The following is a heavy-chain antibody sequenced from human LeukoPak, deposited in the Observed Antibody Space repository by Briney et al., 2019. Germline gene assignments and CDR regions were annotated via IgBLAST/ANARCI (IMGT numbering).Heavy chain of an antibody. Sequence: PGGSLRVSCAASGFTVSSNYMTWVRQAPGKGLEWVSVIYSGGTTYYADSVKGRFTISRDNSKNTLYLQMNSLRAEDTAVYYCARDSVVRGVEYWGQGTLVTVSS. V-gene: IGHV3-53*01. CDR2: IYSGGTT. CDR3: ARDSVVRGVEY. CDR1: GFTVSSNY. D-gene: IGHD3-10*01. J-gene: IGHJ4*02.